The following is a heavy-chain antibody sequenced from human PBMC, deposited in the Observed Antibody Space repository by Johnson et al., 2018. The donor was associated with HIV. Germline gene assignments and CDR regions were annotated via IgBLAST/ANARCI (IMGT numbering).Heavy chain of an antibody. J-gene: IGHJ3*02. CDR2: ISWNSGSI. V-gene: IGHV3-9*01. CDR3: AKEAKQHDAFDI. Sequence: VQLVESGGGLVQPGRSLRLSCAASGFTFDDYAMHWVRQAPGKGLEWVSGISWNSGSIGYADSVKGRFTISRDNAKNSLYLQMNSLRAEDTALYYCAKEAKQHDAFDIWGQGTMVTVSS. D-gene: IGHD6-13*01. CDR1: GFTFDDYA.